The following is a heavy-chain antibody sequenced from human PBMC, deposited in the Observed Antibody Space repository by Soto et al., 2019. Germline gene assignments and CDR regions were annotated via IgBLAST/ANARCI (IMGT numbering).Heavy chain of an antibody. Sequence: GGSLRLSCTASGFSLSSSDMHWVRQAPGKGLEWLAVSSFDGTQQFYGDSVKGRFTVSRDDSENTLFLQMSSLRAEDTAKYYCAKSGPTNYFDFWGQGTLVTVSS. D-gene: IGHD1-26*01. J-gene: IGHJ4*02. CDR2: SSFDGTQQ. V-gene: IGHV3-30*18. CDR3: AKSGPTNYFDF. CDR1: GFSLSSSD.